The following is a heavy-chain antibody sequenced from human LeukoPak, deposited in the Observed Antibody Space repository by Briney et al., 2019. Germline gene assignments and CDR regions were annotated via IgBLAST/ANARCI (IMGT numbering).Heavy chain of an antibody. Sequence: GGSLRLSCAASGFTFSSYAMHWVRQAPGKGLEWVAVISYDGSNKYYADSVKGRFTISRDNSKNTLYLQMNSLRAEDTAVYYCARDCATTYYFDYWGQGTLVTVSS. D-gene: IGHD1-14*01. CDR2: ISYDGSNK. J-gene: IGHJ4*02. V-gene: IGHV3-30-3*01. CDR3: ARDCATTYYFDY. CDR1: GFTFSSYA.